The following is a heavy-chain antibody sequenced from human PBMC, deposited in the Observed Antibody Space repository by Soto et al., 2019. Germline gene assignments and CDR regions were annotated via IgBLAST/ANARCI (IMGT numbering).Heavy chain of an antibody. CDR2: INNSGDIT. D-gene: IGHD2-8*01. V-gene: IGHV3-23*01. CDR1: GFTFRSNA. J-gene: IGHJ4*02. Sequence: GGSLRLSCAASGFTFRSNAMSWVRQAPGRGLEWVSGINNSGDITVYADSVKGRFTSSRDNSKNTFYLQMNSLRAEDTAVYYCAKVGVERLYCSNGACQYYFDYWGQGTLVTVSS. CDR3: AKVGVERLYCSNGACQYYFDY.